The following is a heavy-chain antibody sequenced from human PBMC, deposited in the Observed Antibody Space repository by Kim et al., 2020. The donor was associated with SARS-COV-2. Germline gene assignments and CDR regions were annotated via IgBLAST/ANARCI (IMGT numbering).Heavy chain of an antibody. D-gene: IGHD6-19*01. J-gene: IGHJ4*02. Sequence: DSVKGRFTISRDNSNNTLYLQMNSLRAEDTAVYYCAKHSGRAVAFAVEDFWGQGTLVTVSS. CDR3: AKHSGRAVAFAVEDF. V-gene: IGHV3-23*01.